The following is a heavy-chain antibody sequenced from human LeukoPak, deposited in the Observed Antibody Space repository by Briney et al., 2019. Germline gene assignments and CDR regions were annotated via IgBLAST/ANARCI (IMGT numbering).Heavy chain of an antibody. CDR3: AKDISRNFVVVPAADY. Sequence: TGGSLRLSCAASGFTFDDYAMHWVRQAPGKGLEWVSLISGDSGSTYYADSVKGRFTVSRDNSKNSLYLQMNSLRTEDTALYYCAKDISRNFVVVPAADYWGQGTLVTVSS. J-gene: IGHJ4*02. CDR1: GFTFDDYA. V-gene: IGHV3-43*02. D-gene: IGHD2-2*01. CDR2: ISGDSGST.